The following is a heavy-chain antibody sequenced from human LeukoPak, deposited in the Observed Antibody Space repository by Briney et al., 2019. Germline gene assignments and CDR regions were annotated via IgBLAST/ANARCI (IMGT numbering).Heavy chain of an antibody. J-gene: IGHJ6*02. CDR1: GYRFTTYW. CDR2: IYPGDSDT. CDR3: ARRAPSYGMDV. Sequence: GESLKISCKSSGYRFTTYWIGWVRQMPGKGLEWKGIIYPGDSDTTYSPSFQGQVTMSVDKSISTAYLQWSGLKASDTAMYYCARRAPSYGMDVWGQGTTVTVSS. V-gene: IGHV5-51*01.